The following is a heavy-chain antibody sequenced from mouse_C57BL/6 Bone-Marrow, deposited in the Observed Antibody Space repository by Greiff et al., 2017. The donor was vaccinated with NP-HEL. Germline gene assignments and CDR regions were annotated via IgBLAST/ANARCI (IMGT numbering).Heavy chain of an antibody. Sequence: EVKLMESGGGLVKPGGSLKLSCAASGFTFSSYAMSWVRQTPEKRLEWVATISDGGSYTYYPDNVKGRFTISRDNAKNNLYLQMRHLKSEDTAMYYCARYGYDGYAMDYWGQGTSVTVSS. V-gene: IGHV5-4*03. D-gene: IGHD2-2*01. CDR2: ISDGGSYT. CDR1: GFTFSSYA. J-gene: IGHJ4*01. CDR3: ARYGYDGYAMDY.